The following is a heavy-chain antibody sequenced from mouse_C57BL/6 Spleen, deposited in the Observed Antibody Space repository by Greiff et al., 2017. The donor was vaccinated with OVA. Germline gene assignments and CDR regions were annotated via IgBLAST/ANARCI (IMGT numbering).Heavy chain of an antibody. V-gene: IGHV5-16*01. CDR2: INYDGSST. D-gene: IGHD1-1*01. Sequence: EVKLVESEGGLVQPGSSMKLSCTASGFTFSDYYMAWVRQVPEKGLEWVANINYDGSSTYYLDSLKSRFIISRDNAKNILYLQLSSLKSEDTATYYCARDGSSPSYAMDYWGQGTSVTVSS. CDR1: GFTFSDYY. CDR3: ARDGSSPSYAMDY. J-gene: IGHJ4*01.